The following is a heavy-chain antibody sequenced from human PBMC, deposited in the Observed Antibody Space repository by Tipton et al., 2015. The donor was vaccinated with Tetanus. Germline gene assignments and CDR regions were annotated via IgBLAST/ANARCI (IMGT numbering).Heavy chain of an antibody. CDR1: GYSFPSYW. J-gene: IGHJ5*02. Sequence: QLVQSGAELKKPGESLRISCKASGYSFPSYWIGWVRQMPGKGLEYMGIIFPSDSETRYNPTFRGQVTMSVDKATNTAYLQWSSLVASDSAVYYCARHGSIGARQNRFDAWGQGTPVSVSS. CDR3: ARHGSIGARQNRFDA. CDR2: IFPSDSET. V-gene: IGHV5-51*01. D-gene: IGHD6-6*01.